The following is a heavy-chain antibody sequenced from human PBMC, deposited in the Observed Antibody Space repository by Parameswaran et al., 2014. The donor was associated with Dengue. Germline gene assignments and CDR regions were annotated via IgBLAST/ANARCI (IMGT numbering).Heavy chain of an antibody. J-gene: IGHJ4*02. V-gene: IGHV4-31*03. D-gene: IGHD5-18*01. CDR2: IYYSGST. Sequence: SETLSLTCTVSGGSISSGGYYWSWIRQHPGKGLEWIGYIYYSGSTYYNPSLKSRVTISVDTSKNHFSLNLSSVTAADTAVYYRARRGYGIQAFDYWGQGTLVTVSS. CDR1: GGSISSGGYY. CDR3: ARRGYGIQAFDY.